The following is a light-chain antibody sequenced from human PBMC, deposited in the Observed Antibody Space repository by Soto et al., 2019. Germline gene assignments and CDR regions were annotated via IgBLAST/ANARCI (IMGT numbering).Light chain of an antibody. CDR1: QSIRNN. CDR2: GAS. J-gene: IGKJ1*01. Sequence: DIVMTQSPATLSVSPGERPTLSCRASQSIRNNLAWYQHKPGQAPRLLIYGASTGATGVPARFSGSGSGTEFTLTISSMQSEDFAAYYCQQYNNSPRTFGQGTKVEIK. V-gene: IGKV3-15*01. CDR3: QQYNNSPRT.